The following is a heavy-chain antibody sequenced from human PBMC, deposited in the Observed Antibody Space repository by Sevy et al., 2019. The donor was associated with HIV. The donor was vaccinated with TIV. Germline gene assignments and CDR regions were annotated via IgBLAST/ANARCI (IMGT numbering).Heavy chain of an antibody. V-gene: IGHV4-59*01. CDR2: IYDSGRT. CDR3: AGSLNHYDSSGYQMGFDY. Sequence: SETLSLTCTVSGGSLSGYYWSWIRQPPGKGLEWIGYIYDSGRTNYNPSLKSRVTISVDTSKKQFSLKLNSVTAADTAVYYCAGSLNHYDSSGYQMGFDYWGQGTLVTVSS. D-gene: IGHD3-22*01. J-gene: IGHJ4*02. CDR1: GGSLSGYY.